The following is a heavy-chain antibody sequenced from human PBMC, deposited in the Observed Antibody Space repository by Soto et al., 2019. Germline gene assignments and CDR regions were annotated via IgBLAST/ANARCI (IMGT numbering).Heavy chain of an antibody. J-gene: IGHJ6*02. CDR3: TTEHHNYCSGGSCYSGMDV. CDR2: IKSKTDGGTT. CDR1: GFTFSNAW. D-gene: IGHD2-15*01. Sequence: EVQLVESGGGLVKPGGSLRLSCAASGFTFSNAWMSWVRQAPGKGLEWVGRIKSKTDGGTTDYAAPVKGRFTISRDDSKNTLYLQMNSLKTEDTAVYYCTTEHHNYCSGGSCYSGMDVWGQGTTVTVSS. V-gene: IGHV3-15*01.